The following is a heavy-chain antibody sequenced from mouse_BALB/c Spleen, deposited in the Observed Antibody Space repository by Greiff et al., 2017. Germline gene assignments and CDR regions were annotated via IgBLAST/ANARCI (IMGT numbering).Heavy chain of an antibody. Sequence: QVQLKESGAELMKPGASVKISCKATGYTFSSYWIEWVKQRPGHGLEWIGEILPGSGSTNYNEKFKGKATFTADTSSNTAYMQLSSLTSEDSAVYYCARWSYGYAYAMDYWGQGTSVTVSS. D-gene: IGHD2-2*01. J-gene: IGHJ4*01. CDR3: ARWSYGYAYAMDY. CDR1: GYTFSSYW. V-gene: IGHV1-9*01. CDR2: ILPGSGST.